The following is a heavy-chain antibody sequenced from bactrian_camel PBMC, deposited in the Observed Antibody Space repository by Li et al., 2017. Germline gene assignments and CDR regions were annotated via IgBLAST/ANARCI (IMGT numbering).Heavy chain of an antibody. J-gene: IGHJ4*01. V-gene: IGHV3S55*01. D-gene: IGHD2*01. CDR1: GYTDCNYA. CDR2: VDSSGGT. Sequence: HVQLVESGGGSVQAGGSLRLSCAVSGYTDCNYAMSWYRQAPGKEREFVSEVDSSGGTSYADSVKGRFTISQDNAKNTLYLQMNSLKPEDTAMYYCAVMSGGECPGEYNSWGQGTQVTVS. CDR3: AVMSGGECPGEYNS.